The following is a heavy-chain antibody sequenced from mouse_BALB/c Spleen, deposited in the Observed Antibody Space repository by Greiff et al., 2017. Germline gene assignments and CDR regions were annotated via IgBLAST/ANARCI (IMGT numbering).Heavy chain of an antibody. D-gene: IGHD1-1*01. V-gene: IGHV5-12-2*01. Sequence: DVKLVESGGGLVQPGGSLKLSCAASGFTFSSYTMSWVRQTPEKRLEWVAYISNGGGSTYYPDTVKGRFTISRDNAKNTLYLQMSSLKSEDTAMYYCARQYGSSYAMDYWGQGTSVTVSS. J-gene: IGHJ4*01. CDR3: ARQYGSSYAMDY. CDR2: ISNGGGST. CDR1: GFTFSSYT.